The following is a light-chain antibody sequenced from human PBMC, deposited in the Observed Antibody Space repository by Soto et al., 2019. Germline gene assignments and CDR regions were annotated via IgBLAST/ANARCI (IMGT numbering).Light chain of an antibody. CDR2: DVS. CDR3: CSYAGTYTPL. CDR1: SSDVGGYNY. V-gene: IGLV2-11*01. Sequence: QSALTQPPSASGSPGQSVTISCTGTSSDVGGYNYVSWYQQHPGKAPKLMIFDVSARPSGVPDRFSGSKSANTASLTISGLQAEDEADYYCCSYAGTYTPLFGGGTKVTVL. J-gene: IGLJ2*01.